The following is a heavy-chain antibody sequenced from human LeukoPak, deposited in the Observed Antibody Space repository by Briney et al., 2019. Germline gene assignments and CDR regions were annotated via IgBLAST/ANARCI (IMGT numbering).Heavy chain of an antibody. CDR1: GFTFSNYS. D-gene: IGHD5-12*01. CDR2: ISFGSSYI. J-gene: IGHJ4*02. CDR3: AREVATIDKSFDY. V-gene: IGHV3-21*01. Sequence: PGGSLRLSCAASGFTFSNYSMNWVRQAPGKGLEWVSSISFGSSYIYYADSVKGRFTISRDNAKNSLYLQMNSLRAEDTAVYYCAREVATIDKSFDYWGQGTLVTVSS.